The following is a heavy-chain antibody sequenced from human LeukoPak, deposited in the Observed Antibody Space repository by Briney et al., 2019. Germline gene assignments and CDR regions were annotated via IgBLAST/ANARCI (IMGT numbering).Heavy chain of an antibody. D-gene: IGHD3-3*01. CDR3: ARGFNGYYDFWSGYPQNFDY. J-gene: IGHJ4*02. CDR1: GESFSAYY. V-gene: IGHV4-59*01. Sequence: SETLSLTCAVYGESFSAYYWSWIRQSPGKGLEWIGYIYYSGSTNYNPSLKSRVTISVDTSKNQFSLKLSSVTAADTAVYYCARGFNGYYDFWSGYPQNFDYWGQGTLVTVSS. CDR2: IYYSGST.